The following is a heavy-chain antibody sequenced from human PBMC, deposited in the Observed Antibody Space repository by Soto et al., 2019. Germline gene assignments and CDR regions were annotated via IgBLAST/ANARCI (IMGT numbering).Heavy chain of an antibody. Sequence: PXESVNISFKSSGYSFSNYCIGWVRQIPGKGLEWMGIIYPRDSYTRYRASFQGQVTISDDKSISTTFLQWSSQKAADTAVYYCARDSGRYDSHDWGQGTRVTVYS. V-gene: IGHV5-51*01. CDR2: IYPRDSYT. D-gene: IGHD3-22*01. CDR3: ARDSGRYDSHD. J-gene: IGHJ4*02. CDR1: GYSFSNYC.